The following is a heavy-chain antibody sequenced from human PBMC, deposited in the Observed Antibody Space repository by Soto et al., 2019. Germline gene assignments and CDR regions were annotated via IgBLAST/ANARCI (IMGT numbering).Heavy chain of an antibody. CDR2: INHSGST. CDR3: ARVVVVVAAVNWFDP. V-gene: IGHV4-34*01. D-gene: IGHD2-15*01. J-gene: IGHJ5*02. Sequence: SETLSLTCAVYGGSFSGYYWSWIRQPPGKGLEWIGEINHSGSTNYNPSLKSRVTISVDTSKNQFSLKLSSVTAADKAVYYCARVVVVVAAVNWFDPWGQGTLVTVS. CDR1: GGSFSGYY.